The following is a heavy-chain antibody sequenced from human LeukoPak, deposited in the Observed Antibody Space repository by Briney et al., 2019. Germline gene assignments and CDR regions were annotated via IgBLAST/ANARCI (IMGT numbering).Heavy chain of an antibody. CDR3: ARCSSGYCDC. J-gene: IGHJ4*02. CDR2: IYPGDSDT. Sequence: GESLKISCKGSGYSFTNYWIGWGRQMPGKGLEWMGIIYPGDSDTRYSPSFQGQVTMSADKSITTAYLLWSRLKSSDTAMYYCARCSSGYCDCWGQGTLVTVSS. V-gene: IGHV5-51*01. D-gene: IGHD3-22*01. CDR1: GYSFTNYW.